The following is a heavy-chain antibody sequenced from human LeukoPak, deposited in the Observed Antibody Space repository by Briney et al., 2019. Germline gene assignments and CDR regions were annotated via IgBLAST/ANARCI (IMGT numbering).Heavy chain of an antibody. V-gene: IGHV3-30*18. D-gene: IGHD4-23*01. J-gene: IGHJ4*02. Sequence: GGSLRLSCVASGFPFSPIWMSWVRQAPGKGLEWVAVIAHDETNKYYGDSVKGRFTISRDNSKKMLYLQMNNLRAEDTAVYYCAKDGRVEDYGGNSWLDYWGQGTLVTVSS. CDR3: AKDGRVEDYGGNSWLDY. CDR2: IAHDETNK. CDR1: GFPFSPIW.